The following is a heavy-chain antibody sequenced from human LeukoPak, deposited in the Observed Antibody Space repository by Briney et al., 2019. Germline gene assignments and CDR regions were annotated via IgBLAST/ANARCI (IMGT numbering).Heavy chain of an antibody. J-gene: IGHJ4*02. CDR3: ASLEGGPSDGR. D-gene: IGHD3-3*01. V-gene: IGHV3-53*01. Sequence: PGGSLRLSCEVSGFPVRSRYMTWVRQPPGKGLECVAVIYSGGTTYHIDSAKGRFTISRDISKSTMYLEMNNLRVEDTATYYCASLEGGPSDGRWGQGTLVIVSS. CDR1: GFPVRSRY. CDR2: IYSGGTT.